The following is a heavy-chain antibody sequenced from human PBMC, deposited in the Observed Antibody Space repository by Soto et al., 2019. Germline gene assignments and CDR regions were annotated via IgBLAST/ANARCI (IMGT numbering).Heavy chain of an antibody. Sequence: SETLCLTCPVSGGSVSSGDYFWTWIRQSPGKGLEWIGYVSHIGSTYYNPSLKSRAKVSLDTSKNQFSLKLTSVTAADTAVFYCARVWVSQLPSVPSIYPWGPVFLFTFST. D-gene: IGHD1-1*01. J-gene: IGHJ5*02. CDR3: ARVWVSQLPSVPSIYP. CDR1: GGSVSSGDYF. V-gene: IGHV4-30-4*08. CDR2: VSHIGST.